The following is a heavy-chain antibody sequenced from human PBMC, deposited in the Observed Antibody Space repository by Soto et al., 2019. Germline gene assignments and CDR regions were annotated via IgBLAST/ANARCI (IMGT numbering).Heavy chain of an antibody. CDR2: INHSGSS. J-gene: IGHJ4*02. Sequence: SETLSLTCAVYGGSFSGYYWSWIRQPPGKGLEWIGYINHSGSSNYNPSLKSRVTISVDRSKNHFSLKLTSVTVADTAVYYCATSYGNAWYTYWGQGTQVTISS. CDR3: ATSYGNAWYTY. V-gene: IGHV4-34*01. CDR1: GGSFSGYY. D-gene: IGHD6-13*01.